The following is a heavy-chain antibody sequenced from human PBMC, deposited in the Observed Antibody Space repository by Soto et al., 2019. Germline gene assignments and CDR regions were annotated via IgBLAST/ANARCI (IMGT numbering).Heavy chain of an antibody. D-gene: IGHD3-22*01. CDR2: IIPIFGTA. Sequence: QVQLVQSGAEVKKPGSSVKVSCKASGGTFSSYAISWVRQAPGQGLEWMGGIIPIFGTANYAQKFQGRVTITADESTSTAYMELSSLRSEDTAVYYCARDHTYCYDSSGYYGKQYGENWFDPWGQGTLVTVSS. V-gene: IGHV1-69*01. CDR3: ARDHTYCYDSSGYYGKQYGENWFDP. J-gene: IGHJ5*02. CDR1: GGTFSSYA.